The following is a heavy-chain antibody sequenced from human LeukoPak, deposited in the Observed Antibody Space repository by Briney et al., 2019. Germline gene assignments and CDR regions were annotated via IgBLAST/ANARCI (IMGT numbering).Heavy chain of an antibody. Sequence: SAISGTGDNTHYADSVKGRFTISRDNSKNTLYLQMNSLRAEDTAVYYCAKPRSGWYTAFDIWGQGTMVTVSS. CDR3: AKPRSGWYTAFDI. V-gene: IGHV3-23*01. D-gene: IGHD6-19*01. CDR2: ISGTGDNT. J-gene: IGHJ3*02.